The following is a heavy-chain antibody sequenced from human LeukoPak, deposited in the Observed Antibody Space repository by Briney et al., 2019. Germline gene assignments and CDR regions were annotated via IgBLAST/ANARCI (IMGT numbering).Heavy chain of an antibody. Sequence: SETLSLTCTVSGGSISGYYWSWIRQPPGKGLEWIGEINHSGSTNYNPSLKSRVTISVDTSKNQFSLKLSSVTAADTAVYYCARVRAVADDAFDIWGQGTMVTVSS. D-gene: IGHD6-19*01. J-gene: IGHJ3*02. V-gene: IGHV4-34*01. CDR3: ARVRAVADDAFDI. CDR1: GGSISGYY. CDR2: INHSGST.